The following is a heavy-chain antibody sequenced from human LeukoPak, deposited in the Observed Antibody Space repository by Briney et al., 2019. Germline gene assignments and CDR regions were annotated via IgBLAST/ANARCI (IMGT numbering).Heavy chain of an antibody. CDR1: GYTFTGYY. J-gene: IGHJ4*02. V-gene: IGHV1-2*02. D-gene: IGHD4-17*01. CDR2: INPNSGGT. CDR3: ARPLDYGDYDY. Sequence: ASVKVSCKASGYTFTGYYMHWVRQAPGQGLEWMGWINPNSGGTNYAQKLQRRVTMTRDTSISTAYMELSRLRSDDTAVYYCARPLDYGDYDYWGQGTLVTVSS.